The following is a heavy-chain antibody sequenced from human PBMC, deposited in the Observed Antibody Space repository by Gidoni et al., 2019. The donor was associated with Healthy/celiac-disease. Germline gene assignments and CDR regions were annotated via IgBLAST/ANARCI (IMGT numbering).Heavy chain of an antibody. CDR3: ARDEGQSTGIFDY. Sequence: EVQLVEYGGGLVQPGGSLRLSCAASGFAFSSYWMHWVRQAPGKGLVRVSRINSDGSSTSYADSVKGRFTISRDNAKNTLYLQMNSLRAEDTAVYYCARDEGQSTGIFDYWGQGTLVTVSS. V-gene: IGHV3-74*01. CDR2: INSDGSST. CDR1: GFAFSSYW. J-gene: IGHJ4*02. D-gene: IGHD4-4*01.